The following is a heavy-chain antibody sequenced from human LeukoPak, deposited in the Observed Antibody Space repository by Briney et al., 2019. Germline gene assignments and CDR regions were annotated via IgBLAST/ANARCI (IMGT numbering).Heavy chain of an antibody. V-gene: IGHV3-23*01. CDR1: GFAFSSDA. J-gene: IGHJ4*02. D-gene: IGHD1-26*01. CDR3: AKESPHYDF. Sequence: PGGSLRLSCAASGFAFSSDAISWVRQAPGKGLEWVSTISGSGDTTYYADSVKGRFTISRDNSKTTLHLQMNSLRADDTAVYYCAKESPHYDFWGQGTLVTVSS. CDR2: ISGSGDTT.